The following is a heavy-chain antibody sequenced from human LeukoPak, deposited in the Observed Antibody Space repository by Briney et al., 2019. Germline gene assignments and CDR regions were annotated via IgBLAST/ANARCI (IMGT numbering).Heavy chain of an antibody. Sequence: ASVKVSCKASGYTFTGYYMHWVRQAPGQGLEWMGWINPNSGGTNYAQKFQGRVTMTRDTSISTAYMELSGLRSDDTAVYYCARAISRVTTATKGYWGQGTLVTVSS. V-gene: IGHV1-2*02. D-gene: IGHD4-17*01. CDR3: ARAISRVTTATKGY. CDR1: GYTFTGYY. J-gene: IGHJ4*02. CDR2: INPNSGGT.